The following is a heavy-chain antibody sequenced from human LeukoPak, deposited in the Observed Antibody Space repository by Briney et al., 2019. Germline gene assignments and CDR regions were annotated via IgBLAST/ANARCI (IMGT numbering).Heavy chain of an antibody. CDR3: AKDGRGSCYRY. CDR1: GFTFSSYS. V-gene: IGHV3-48*01. D-gene: IGHD2-15*01. J-gene: IGHJ4*02. Sequence: TGGSLRLSCAASGFTFSSYSMNWVRQAPGKGLEWVSYISRSSSTTYYADSVKGRFTISRDNSKNTLYLQMNSLRAEDTAVYYCAKDGRGSCYRYWGQGTLVTVSS. CDR2: ISRSSSTT.